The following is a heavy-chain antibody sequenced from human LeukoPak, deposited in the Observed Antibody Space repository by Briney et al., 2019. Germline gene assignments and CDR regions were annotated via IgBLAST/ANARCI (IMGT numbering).Heavy chain of an antibody. J-gene: IGHJ3*02. D-gene: IGHD2-8*01. CDR3: ARLMLSWAFDI. V-gene: IGHV3-66*04. CDR2: IYSGGST. CDR1: GFTVSSNY. Sequence: GGSLRLSCAASGFTVSSNYMSWVRQAPGKGLEWVSVIYSGGSTYYADSVKGRFTISRDNSKNTLYLQMNSLRAEDTAVYYCARLMLSWAFDIWGQGTMVTVSS.